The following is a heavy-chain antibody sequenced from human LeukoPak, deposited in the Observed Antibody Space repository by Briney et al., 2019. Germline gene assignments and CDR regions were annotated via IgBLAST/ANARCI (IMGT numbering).Heavy chain of an antibody. CDR1: GGSISSSSYY. Sequence: SETLSLTCTVSGGSISSSSYYWGWIRQPPRKGLEWIGSIYYSGSTYYNPSLKSRVTISVDTSKNQFSLKLSSVTAADTAVYYCARGSYDSSGYYNDYWGQGTLVTVSS. CDR2: IYYSGST. J-gene: IGHJ4*02. CDR3: ARGSYDSSGYYNDY. D-gene: IGHD3-22*01. V-gene: IGHV4-39*01.